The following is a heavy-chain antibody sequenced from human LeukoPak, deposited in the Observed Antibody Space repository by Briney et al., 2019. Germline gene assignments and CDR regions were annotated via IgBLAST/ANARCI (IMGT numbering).Heavy chain of an antibody. CDR2: VSGSGGST. V-gene: IGHV3-23*01. CDR3: AKGWKGNLDY. D-gene: IGHD1-14*01. J-gene: IGHJ4*02. CDR1: GFSFSSNA. Sequence: GGSLRLCCAASGFSFSSNAMNWVRQAPGKGLEWVSAVSGSGGSTYYADSVKGRFTISRDNSKNTVYLQMNSLRAEDTALYYCAKGWKGNLDYWGQGTLVTVSS.